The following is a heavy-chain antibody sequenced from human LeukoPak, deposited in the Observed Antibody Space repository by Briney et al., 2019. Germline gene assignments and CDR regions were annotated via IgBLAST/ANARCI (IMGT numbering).Heavy chain of an antibody. CDR3: AHRMLYLGLDY. D-gene: IGHD2-8*01. Sequence: SGPTLVKPTQTLTLTCTFSGFSLSTYGVGVGWIRQPPGGALEWLALIYWNDEIHYSPSLQSRLAITKDTSKNQVVLTMTNMDPVDTGTYYCAHRMLYLGLDYWGQGTLVTVSS. CDR1: GFSLSTYGVG. V-gene: IGHV2-5*01. J-gene: IGHJ4*01. CDR2: IYWNDEI.